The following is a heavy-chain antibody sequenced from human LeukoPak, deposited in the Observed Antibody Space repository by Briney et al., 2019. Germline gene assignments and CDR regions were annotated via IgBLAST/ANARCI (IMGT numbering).Heavy chain of an antibody. Sequence: SVKVPCKASGGTFSSYAISWVRQAPGQGLEWMGGIIPIFGTANYAQKFQGRVTIAADKSTSTAYMELSSLRSEDTVVYYCARDRRGSSWSPDAFDIWGQGTMVTVSS. J-gene: IGHJ3*02. CDR3: ARDRRGSSWSPDAFDI. D-gene: IGHD6-13*01. CDR2: IIPIFGTA. V-gene: IGHV1-69*06. CDR1: GGTFSSYA.